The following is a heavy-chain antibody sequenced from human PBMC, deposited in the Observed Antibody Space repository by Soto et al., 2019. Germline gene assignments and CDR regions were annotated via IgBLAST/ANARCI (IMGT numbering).Heavy chain of an antibody. D-gene: IGHD3-22*01. J-gene: IGHJ6*02. Sequence: QVQLVQSGAELKKPGASVKVSCKAYGYNFISYGITWVRQAPGQGLEWMGWISGYNGNTNYEQRLPGRVTMTTDTSTNTTYMKPRSLRSDETAVYYWAGYLAEENSSYYYAYPGYFSYYGMDSWSQVTTVTVAS. V-gene: IGHV1-18*01. CDR1: GYNFISYG. CDR3: AGYLAEENSSYYYAYPGYFSYYGMDS. CDR2: ISGYNGNT.